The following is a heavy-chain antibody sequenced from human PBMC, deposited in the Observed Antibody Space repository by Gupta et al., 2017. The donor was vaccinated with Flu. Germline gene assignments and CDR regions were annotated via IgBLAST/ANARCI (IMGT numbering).Heavy chain of an antibody. CDR2: ISGSGGST. J-gene: IGHJ6*02. D-gene: IGHD3-9*01. CDR3: AKGHDILTGHKGGMDV. Sequence: EVQLLESGGGLVQPGGSLRLSCAASGFTFSSYAMSWVRQAPGKGLEWVSAISGSGGSTYYADSVKGRFTISRDNSKNTLYLQMNSLRAEDTAVYYCAKGHDILTGHKGGMDVWGQGTTVTVSS. CDR1: GFTFSSYA. V-gene: IGHV3-23*01.